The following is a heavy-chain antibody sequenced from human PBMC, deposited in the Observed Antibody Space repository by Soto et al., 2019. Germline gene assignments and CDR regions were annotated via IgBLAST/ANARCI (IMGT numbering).Heavy chain of an antibody. CDR2: ISGSGGST. Sequence: GGSLRLSCAASGFTFSSYAMSWVRQAPGKGLEWVSAISGSGGSTYYADSVKGRFTISRDNSKNTLYLQMNSLGAEDTAVYYCAKDQRHMYQLLLGNYYYMDVWGKGTTVTVSS. CDR1: GFTFSSYA. D-gene: IGHD2-2*01. CDR3: AKDQRHMYQLLLGNYYYMDV. V-gene: IGHV3-23*01. J-gene: IGHJ6*03.